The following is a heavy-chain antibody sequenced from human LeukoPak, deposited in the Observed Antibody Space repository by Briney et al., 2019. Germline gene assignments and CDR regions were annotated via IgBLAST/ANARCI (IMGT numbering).Heavy chain of an antibody. CDR2: MNPNSGNT. Sequence: ASVKVSCKASGYTFTSYDINWVRQATGHGLEWMGWMNPNSGNTGYAQKFQGRVTMTRNTSISTAYMELSSLRSEDTAVYYCARPYDSSGYYYSDALDIWGQGTMVTVSS. CDR1: GYTFTSYD. V-gene: IGHV1-8*01. D-gene: IGHD3-22*01. J-gene: IGHJ3*02. CDR3: ARPYDSSGYYYSDALDI.